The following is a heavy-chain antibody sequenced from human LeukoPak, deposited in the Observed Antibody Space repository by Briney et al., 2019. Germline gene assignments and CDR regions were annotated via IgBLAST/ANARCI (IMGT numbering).Heavy chain of an antibody. CDR2: IKQDGSEK. J-gene: IGHJ4*02. D-gene: IGHD6-19*01. CDR1: GFTFSSYW. V-gene: IGHV3-7*04. Sequence: PGGSLRLSCAASGFTFSSYWMSWVRHAPGKGLEWVANIKQDGSEKYYVDSVKGRFTISRDNAKNTLYLQMNSLRAEDTAVYYCARGRIGGWTDYWGQGTLVTVSS. CDR3: ARGRIGGWTDY.